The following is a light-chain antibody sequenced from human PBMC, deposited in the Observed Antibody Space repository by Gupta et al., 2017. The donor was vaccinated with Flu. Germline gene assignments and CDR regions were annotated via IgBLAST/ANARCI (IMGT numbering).Light chain of an antibody. CDR3: MQGAHWPWT. V-gene: IGKV2-30*01. CDR1: HGLVYRDGNTY. Sequence: DVVMTQTPLSLPVALGQPASISCRSTHGLVYRDGNTYLHWFQQRPGQSPRRLIYLVSHRESGVPDRFSGSGSGTDFTLKISRVEAEDVGIYFCMQGAHWPWTFGQGTKVEIK. CDR2: LVS. J-gene: IGKJ1*01.